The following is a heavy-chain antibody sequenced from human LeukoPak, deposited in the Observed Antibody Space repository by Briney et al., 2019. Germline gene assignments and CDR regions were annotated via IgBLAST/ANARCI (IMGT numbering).Heavy chain of an antibody. CDR1: GYSFTSDG. V-gene: IGHV1-18*01. Sequence: ASVKVSCKASGYSFTSDGISWVRQAPVQGIEWMGWICAYNGNTNYAQRLQGRVTMTTDTSTSTAYMELRSLRSDDTAVYYCARDDSQSGDYWGQGTLGTVSS. CDR2: ICAYNGNT. CDR3: ARDDSQSGDY. D-gene: IGHD2-21*02. J-gene: IGHJ4*02.